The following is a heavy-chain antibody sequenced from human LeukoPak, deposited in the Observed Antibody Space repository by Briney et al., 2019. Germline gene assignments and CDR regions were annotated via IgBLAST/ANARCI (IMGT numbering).Heavy chain of an antibody. D-gene: IGHD1-26*01. CDR2: ITSSGGTT. J-gene: IGHJ6*02. CDR1: GFTFSSYA. Sequence: GGSLRLSCAASGFTFSSYAMNWVRQAPGKGLEWVSFITSSGGTTYYADSVQGRFSISRDNSKNTLFLEMNSLRAEDTALYYCAKESVPTTAIGWGYYYYYGMDVWGQGTTVIVSS. CDR3: AKESVPTTAIGWGYYYYYGMDV. V-gene: IGHV3-23*01.